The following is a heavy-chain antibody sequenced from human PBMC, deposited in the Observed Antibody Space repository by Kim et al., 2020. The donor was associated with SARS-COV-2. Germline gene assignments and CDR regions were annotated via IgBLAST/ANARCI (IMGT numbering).Heavy chain of an antibody. CDR3: ARGSGYSSGNFDY. CDR1: GYTFTGYY. V-gene: IGHV1-2*06. CDR2: INPNSGGT. J-gene: IGHJ4*02. Sequence: ASVKVSCKASGYTFTGYYMHWVRQAPGQGLEWMGRINPNSGGTNYAQKFQGRVTMTRDTSISTAYMELSRLRSDDTAVYYCARGSGYSSGNFDYWGQGTLVTVSS. D-gene: IGHD6-19*01.